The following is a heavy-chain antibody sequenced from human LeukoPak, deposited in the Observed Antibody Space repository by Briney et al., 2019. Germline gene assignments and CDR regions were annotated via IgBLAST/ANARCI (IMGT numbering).Heavy chain of an antibody. CDR3: ARSRYCSGSSCYSLDY. Sequence: ASVKVSCKASGYIFTGYYMHWVRQAPGQGLEWMGWINPNSGGTNSAQKFQGRVTMTRDTSINTAYMELSSLRSDDTAVYYCARSRYCSGSSCYSLDYWGKGTLVTVSS. CDR1: GYIFTGYY. D-gene: IGHD2-15*01. J-gene: IGHJ4*02. CDR2: INPNSGGT. V-gene: IGHV1-2*02.